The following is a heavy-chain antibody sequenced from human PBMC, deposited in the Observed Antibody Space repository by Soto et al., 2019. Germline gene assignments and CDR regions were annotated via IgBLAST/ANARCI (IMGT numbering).Heavy chain of an antibody. D-gene: IGHD6-19*01. V-gene: IGHV3-30*18. Sequence: GGSLRLSCAASGFTFSSYGMHWVRQAPGKGLEWVAVISYDGSNKYYADSVKGRFTISRDNSKNTLYLQMNSLRAEDTAVYYCAKATRATATSSGGGYWGQGTLVTVSS. CDR1: GFTFSSYG. CDR2: ISYDGSNK. CDR3: AKATRATATSSGGGY. J-gene: IGHJ4*02.